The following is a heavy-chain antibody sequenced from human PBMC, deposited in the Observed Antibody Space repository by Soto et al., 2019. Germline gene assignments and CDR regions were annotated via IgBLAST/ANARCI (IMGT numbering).Heavy chain of an antibody. CDR2: IYYSGST. J-gene: IGHJ5*02. CDR1: GGSISSYY. CDR3: ARHDLDWGSGSYYNYSPETTHNWFDP. V-gene: IGHV4-59*08. Sequence: SETLSLTCTVSGGSISSYYWSWIRQPPGKGLEWIGYIYYSGSTNYNPSLKSRVTISVDTSKNQFSLKLSSVTAADTAVYYCARHDLDWGSGSYYNYSPETTHNWFDPWGQGTLVTVSS. D-gene: IGHD3-10*01.